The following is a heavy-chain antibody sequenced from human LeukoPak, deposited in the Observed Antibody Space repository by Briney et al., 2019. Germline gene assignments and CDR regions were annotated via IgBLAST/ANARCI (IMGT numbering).Heavy chain of an antibody. D-gene: IGHD1-1*01. CDR1: GFTFSSYA. CDR2: ISGGGGST. J-gene: IGHJ6*03. V-gene: IGHV3-23*01. CDR3: ASTTRGGTYYYYMDV. Sequence: GGSLRLSCAASGFTFSSYAMSWVRQAPGKGLEWVSAISGGGGSTYYADSVKGRFTVSRDNSKNTLYLQMNSLRAEDTAVYYCASTTRGGTYYYYMDVWGKGTTVTISS.